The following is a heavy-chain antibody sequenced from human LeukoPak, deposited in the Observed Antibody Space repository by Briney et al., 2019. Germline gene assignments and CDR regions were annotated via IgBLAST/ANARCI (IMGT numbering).Heavy chain of an antibody. CDR2: ISYDGSNK. J-gene: IGHJ4*02. CDR1: GFTFSSYA. V-gene: IGHV3-30*04. D-gene: IGHD5-12*01. Sequence: PGGSLRLSCAASGFTFSSYAMHWVRQAPGKGLEWVAVISYDGSNKYYADSVKGRFTISRDNSKNTLYLQMNSLRAEDTAVYYCAKDLLSGYEMVDYWGQGTLVTVSS. CDR3: AKDLLSGYEMVDY.